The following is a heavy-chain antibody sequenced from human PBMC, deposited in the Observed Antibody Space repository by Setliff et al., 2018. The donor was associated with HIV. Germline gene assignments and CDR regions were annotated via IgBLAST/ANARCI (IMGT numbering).Heavy chain of an antibody. CDR2: ISETGGST. Sequence: GGSLRLSCAASGFTFSRFAMSWVRQAPGKGLEWVSAISETGGSTYYSDSVKGRFTVSRDNSKNTLYLQMNSLRAEDTAVYYCAKATNWNYELDDYWGQGTLVTVSS. V-gene: IGHV3-23*01. J-gene: IGHJ4*02. D-gene: IGHD1-7*01. CDR3: AKATNWNYELDDY. CDR1: GFTFSRFA.